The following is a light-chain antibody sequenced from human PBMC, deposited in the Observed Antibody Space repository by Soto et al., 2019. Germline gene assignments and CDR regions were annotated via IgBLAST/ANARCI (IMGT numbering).Light chain of an antibody. Sequence: QSALTQPASVSGSPGQSITISCTGTSSDVGTYDLVSWYLQHPGKAPQLMIYAATKRPSGVSSRFSGSRSGNTASLTIFGLQAGDEGDYYCCSYAGSSTSVLFGGGTKVTVL. J-gene: IGLJ2*01. CDR3: CSYAGSSTSVL. CDR1: SSDVGTYDL. CDR2: AAT. V-gene: IGLV2-23*01.